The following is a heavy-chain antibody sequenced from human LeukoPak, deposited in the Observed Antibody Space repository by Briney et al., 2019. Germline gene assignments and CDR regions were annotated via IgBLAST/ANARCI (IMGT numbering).Heavy chain of an antibody. Sequence: SVKVSCKASGGTFSSYAISWVRQAPGQGLEWMGRIIPIFGTANYAQKFQGRVTVTTDESTSTAYMELSSLRSEDTAVYYCARAPITRFLEWSPIDAFDIWGQGTMVTVSS. J-gene: IGHJ3*02. CDR2: IIPIFGTA. CDR3: ARAPITRFLEWSPIDAFDI. D-gene: IGHD3-3*01. V-gene: IGHV1-69*05. CDR1: GGTFSSYA.